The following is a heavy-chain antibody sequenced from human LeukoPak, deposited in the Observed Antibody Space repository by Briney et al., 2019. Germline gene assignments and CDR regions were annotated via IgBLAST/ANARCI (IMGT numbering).Heavy chain of an antibody. D-gene: IGHD6-19*01. Sequence: GGSLRLSCAASGFTFSDYYMGWIRQAPGKGLEWVSYISGSGTTVYYADSVKGRFTISRDNANISLYLQMNSLRAEDTAMYYCARVQRWPTCFDYWGQGTLVTVSS. V-gene: IGHV3-11*04. CDR3: ARVQRWPTCFDY. CDR1: GFTFSDYY. CDR2: ISGSGTTV. J-gene: IGHJ4*02.